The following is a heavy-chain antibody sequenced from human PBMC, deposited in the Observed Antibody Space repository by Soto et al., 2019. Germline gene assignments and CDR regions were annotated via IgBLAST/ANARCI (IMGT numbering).Heavy chain of an antibody. CDR2: IYYTGST. J-gene: IGHJ5*02. CDR1: GGSISSSVYY. V-gene: IGHV4-39*01. CDR3: ASGMVRGP. Sequence: SETLSLTCTVFGGSISSSVYYWAWIRQPPGKGLEWIGSIYYTGSTYYNPSLKSRVTISVDTSKNQFSLKVNSVTAEDTAVYYCASGMVRGPWGQGTLVTVSS. D-gene: IGHD3-10*01.